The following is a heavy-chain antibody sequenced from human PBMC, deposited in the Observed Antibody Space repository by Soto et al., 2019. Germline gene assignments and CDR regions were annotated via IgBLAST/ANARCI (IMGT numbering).Heavy chain of an antibody. Sequence: GSSVKVACKASGGTFSGYAISWVRQAPGQGLEWMGGIIPLFDTANYAQKFQGRVTITADESTSTAYMELSSLRSEDTAVYYCERDPRGNSYYYYYGRDVWGQGTTVT. J-gene: IGHJ6*02. D-gene: IGHD2-21*02. CDR2: IIPLFDTA. V-gene: IGHV1-69*13. CDR3: ERDPRGNSYYYYYGRDV. CDR1: GGTFSGYA.